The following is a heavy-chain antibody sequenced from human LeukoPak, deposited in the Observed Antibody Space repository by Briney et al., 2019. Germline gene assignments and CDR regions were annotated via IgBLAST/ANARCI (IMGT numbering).Heavy chain of an antibody. CDR2: ISAYNGNT. CDR1: GYTFTSYG. Sequence: ASVKVSCKASGYTFTSYGISWVRQAPGQGLEWMGWISAYNGNTNCAQKLQGRVTMTTDTSTSTAYMELRSLRSDDTAVYYCARDSARIMITFGGVKGYMDVWGKGTTVTVSS. J-gene: IGHJ6*03. D-gene: IGHD3-16*01. CDR3: ARDSARIMITFGGVKGYMDV. V-gene: IGHV1-18*01.